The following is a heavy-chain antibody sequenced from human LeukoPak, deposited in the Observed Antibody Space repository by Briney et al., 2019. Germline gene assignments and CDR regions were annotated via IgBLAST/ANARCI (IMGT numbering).Heavy chain of an antibody. CDR2: INPSDGKT. J-gene: IGHJ5*02. V-gene: IGHV1-46*01. CDR3: ARGAGRYSYGPDGNWFDP. Sequence: ASVKVSCRASGYTFTNYYMHWVRQAPGQGLEWMGIINPSDGKTSYAQKFQGRVTMTRDMSTSTVYMELSSLRSEDTAVYYCARGAGRYSYGPDGNWFDPWGQGTLVTVSS. CDR1: GYTFTNYY. D-gene: IGHD5-18*01.